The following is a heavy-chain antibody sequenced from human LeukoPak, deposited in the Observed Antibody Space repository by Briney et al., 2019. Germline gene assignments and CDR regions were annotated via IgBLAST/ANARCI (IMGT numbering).Heavy chain of an antibody. D-gene: IGHD5-24*01. Sequence: WETLSLTCTVSGGSISGSSYYWGWIRPPPGKGLEWIGSIYYSGSTYYNPSLKSRVTISVDTSKNQFSLTLSSVTAADTAVYYCARWIEMATIGFDYWGQGTLVTVSS. CDR2: IYYSGST. CDR1: GGSISGSSYY. J-gene: IGHJ4*02. V-gene: IGHV4-39*01. CDR3: ARWIEMATIGFDY.